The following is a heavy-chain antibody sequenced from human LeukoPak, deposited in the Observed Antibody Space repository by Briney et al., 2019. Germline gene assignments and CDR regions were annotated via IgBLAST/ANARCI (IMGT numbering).Heavy chain of an antibody. CDR1: GGASSRFN. D-gene: IGHD1-26*01. Sequence: KTSEPLSLTSTLSGGASSRFNWSCIKQPPGKGVRRIGYIYYSGRTNYNPSLKSRVTISVDTSKNQFSLELSSVTAADTAVYYCARSVGSERDFDYWGQGTLVTVSS. CDR2: IYYSGRT. J-gene: IGHJ4*02. CDR3: ARSVGSERDFDY. V-gene: IGHV4-59*01.